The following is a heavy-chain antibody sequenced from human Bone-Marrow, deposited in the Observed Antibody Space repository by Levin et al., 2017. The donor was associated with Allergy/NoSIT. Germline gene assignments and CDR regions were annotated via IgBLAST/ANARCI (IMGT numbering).Heavy chain of an antibody. CDR2: IIPIFGTA. J-gene: IGHJ4*02. D-gene: IGHD2-15*01. Sequence: KISCKASGGTFSSYAISWVRQAPGQGLEWMGGIIPIFGTANYAQKFQGRVTITADKSTSTAYMELSSLRSEDTAVYYCARYRQYCSGGSCYSRGYDYWGQGTLVTVSS. CDR1: GGTFSSYA. V-gene: IGHV1-69*06. CDR3: ARYRQYCSGGSCYSRGYDY.